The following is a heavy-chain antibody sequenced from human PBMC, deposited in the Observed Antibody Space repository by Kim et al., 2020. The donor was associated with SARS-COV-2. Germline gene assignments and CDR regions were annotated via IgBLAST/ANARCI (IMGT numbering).Heavy chain of an antibody. CDR3: AKRNCDRGSCPIDS. Sequence: GGSLRLSCVASGFTFSNFAMNWVRQAPGQGLEWLSAISDSGVNTYHIESVKGRFTLSRDNSKNTLYLQMNSLRAEDTAVYYCAKRNCDRGSCPIDSWGQGTLVTVSS. J-gene: IGHJ4*02. CDR2: ISDSGVNT. CDR1: GFTFSNFA. D-gene: IGHD2-15*01. V-gene: IGHV3-23*01.